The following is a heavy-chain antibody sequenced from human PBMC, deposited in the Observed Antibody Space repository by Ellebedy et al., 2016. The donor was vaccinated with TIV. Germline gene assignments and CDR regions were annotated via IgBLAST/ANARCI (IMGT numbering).Heavy chain of an antibody. D-gene: IGHD6-13*01. V-gene: IGHV1-2*02. J-gene: IGHJ6*02. CDR2: INPDSGTT. Sequence: ASVKVSCKASGYIFTANYIHWVRQAPGQGLEWMGWINPDSGTTNFAQKFQGRVTMTRDPSITTVYMQLTRLEADDTAGYFCARVRRGSSGMDVWGQGTAVTVSS. CDR1: GYIFTANY. CDR3: ARVRRGSSGMDV.